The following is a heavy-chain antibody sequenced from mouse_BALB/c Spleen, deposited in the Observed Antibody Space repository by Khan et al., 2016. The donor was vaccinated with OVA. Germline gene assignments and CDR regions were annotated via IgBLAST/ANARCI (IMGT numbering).Heavy chain of an antibody. CDR2: IYPGTGRI. CDR3: AIGSGFGNYLDY. V-gene: IGHV1S132*01. D-gene: IGHD2-1*01. CDR1: GYIFTSYW. Sequence: QVQLKESGGDLVRPGDSVKLSCKTSGYIFTSYWIHWVKQWSGQGIEWIARIYPGTGRIYYNENFKDTATLTADISSSTAFMHLGSLKSEDSAVYLCAIGSGFGNYLDYWGQGTLVTVSA. J-gene: IGHJ3*01.